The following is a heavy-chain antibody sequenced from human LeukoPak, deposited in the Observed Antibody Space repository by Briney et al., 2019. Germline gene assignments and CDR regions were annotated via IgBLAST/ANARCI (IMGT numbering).Heavy chain of an antibody. CDR3: ARATYYDILTGLRSEAMAI. D-gene: IGHD3-9*01. Sequence: SVKVSCKASGYTFTGYYMHWVRQAPGQGLEWMGGIIPIFGTANYAQKFQGRVTITTDESTSTAYMELSSLRSEDTAVYYCARATYYDILTGLRSEAMAIWGQGTMVTVSS. V-gene: IGHV1-69*05. CDR1: GYTFTGYY. CDR2: IIPIFGTA. J-gene: IGHJ3*02.